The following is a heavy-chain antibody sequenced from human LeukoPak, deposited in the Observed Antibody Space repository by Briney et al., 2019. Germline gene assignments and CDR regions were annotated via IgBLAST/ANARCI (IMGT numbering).Heavy chain of an antibody. CDR2: MFYSGST. J-gene: IGHJ3*01. D-gene: IGHD3-22*01. Sequence: PSETLSLTCTVSGGSISSRSHCWGWIRQPPGKGLEWIGTMFYSGSTYYNSSLKSRVAISVDTSENQFSLELNSVTAADTAVYYCAVAGVRYYDSSGLHAFDFWGRGTMVTVSS. V-gene: IGHV4-39*01. CDR1: GGSISSRSHC. CDR3: AVAGVRYYDSSGLHAFDF.